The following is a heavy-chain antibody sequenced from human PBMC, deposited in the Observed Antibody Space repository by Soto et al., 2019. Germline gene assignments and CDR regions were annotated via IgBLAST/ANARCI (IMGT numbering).Heavy chain of an antibody. V-gene: IGHV1-18*01. CDR1: GYTFTSYG. CDR3: ARDYYDSSGSPWWFDP. J-gene: IGHJ5*02. D-gene: IGHD3-22*01. Sequence: ASVKVSCKASGYTFTSYGISWVRQAPGQGLEWMGWISAYNGKTNNAQKFQGRVTMTTDTSTRTAYMELRSLRSDDTAVYYCARDYYDSSGSPWWFDPWGQGTTVTVSS. CDR2: ISAYNGKT.